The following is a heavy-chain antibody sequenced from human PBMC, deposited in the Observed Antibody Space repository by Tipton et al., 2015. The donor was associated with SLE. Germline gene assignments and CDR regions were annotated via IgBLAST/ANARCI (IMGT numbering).Heavy chain of an antibody. V-gene: IGHV4-59*12. CDR3: ARGGVGGYDYFDY. J-gene: IGHJ4*02. D-gene: IGHD5-12*01. CDR1: GGSISSYY. CDR2: IYYTGST. Sequence: TLSLTCTVSGGSISSYYWSWIRQPPGKGLEWIGYIYYTGSTNYNPSLKSRGSISVDTSKNQFSLKLTSVTAADTAVYYCARGGVGGYDYFDYWGQGTLVTVSS.